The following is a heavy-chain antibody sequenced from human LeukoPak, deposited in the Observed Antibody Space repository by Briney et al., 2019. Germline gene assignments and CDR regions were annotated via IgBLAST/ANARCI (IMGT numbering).Heavy chain of an antibody. CDR1: GFTFSGSA. CDR3: TRHHDYSNYYYYYYMDV. J-gene: IGHJ6*03. V-gene: IGHV3-73*01. CDR2: IRSKANSYAT. Sequence: PGGSLKLSCAASGFTFSGSAMHWVRQASGKGLEWVGRIRSKANSYATAYAASVKGRFTISRDDSKNTAYLQMNSLKTEDTAVYYCTRHHDYSNYYYYYYMDVWGKGTTVTVSS. D-gene: IGHD4-11*01.